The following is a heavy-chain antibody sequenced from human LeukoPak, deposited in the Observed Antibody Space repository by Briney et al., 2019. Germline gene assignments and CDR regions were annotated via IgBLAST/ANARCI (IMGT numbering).Heavy chain of an antibody. CDR2: IYSSGSN. D-gene: IGHD3-3*01. CDR3: AREAYDFWSGYYDY. J-gene: IGHJ4*02. V-gene: IGHV4-61*02. CDR1: GGSISSGSYY. Sequence: SQTLSLTCTVSGGSISSGSYYWIWIRQPTGKELEWIVRIYSSGSNNYNPSLKSRVTISVDTSKNQFSLKLNSVSAADTAVYYCAREAYDFWSGYYDYWGQGTLVTVSS.